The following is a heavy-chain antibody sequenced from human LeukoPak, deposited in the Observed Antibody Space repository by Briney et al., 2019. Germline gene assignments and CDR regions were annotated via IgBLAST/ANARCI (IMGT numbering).Heavy chain of an antibody. CDR3: ARVGAAAGPFDY. Sequence: SVKVSCKASGGTFSSYAISWVRQAPGQGLEWMGGIIPIFGTANYTQKFQGRVTITADESTSTAYMELSSLRSEDTAVYYCARVGAAAGPFDYWGQGTLVTVSS. D-gene: IGHD6-13*01. CDR1: GGTFSSYA. CDR2: IIPIFGTA. J-gene: IGHJ4*02. V-gene: IGHV1-69*13.